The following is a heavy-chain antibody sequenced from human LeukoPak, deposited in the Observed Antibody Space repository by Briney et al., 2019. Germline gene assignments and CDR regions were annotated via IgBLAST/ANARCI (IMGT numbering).Heavy chain of an antibody. Sequence: GGSLRLSCAASGFTFSSYAMHWVRQAPGKGLEWVAVISYDGSNKYYADSVKGRFTISRDNSKNTLYLQMNRLRAEGTAVYYCAKLSPTTLYDSRGWFDPWGQGTLVTVSS. J-gene: IGHJ5*02. D-gene: IGHD3-3*01. CDR1: GFTFSSYA. CDR2: ISYDGSNK. V-gene: IGHV3-30*04. CDR3: AKLSPTTLYDSRGWFDP.